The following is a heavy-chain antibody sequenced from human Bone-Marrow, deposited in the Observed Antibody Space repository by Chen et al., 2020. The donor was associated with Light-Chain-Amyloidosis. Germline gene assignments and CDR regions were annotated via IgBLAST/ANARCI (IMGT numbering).Heavy chain of an antibody. CDR3: ARRRDGYNFDY. V-gene: IGHV5-51*01. CDR2: IYHDDSDA. J-gene: IGHJ4*02. D-gene: IGHD5-12*01. CDR1: GYTFPNYW. Sequence: EVQLEQSGPEVKKPGESLKISCKGSGYTFPNYWIGWVRQMPGKGLEWMGVIYHDDSDARYSPSFEGQVTISADKSITTAYLQWRSLTASDTAMYYCARRRDGYNFDYWGQGTLVTVSS.